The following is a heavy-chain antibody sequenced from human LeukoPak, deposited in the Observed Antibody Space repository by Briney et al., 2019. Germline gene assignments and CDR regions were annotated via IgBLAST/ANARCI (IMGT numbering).Heavy chain of an antibody. CDR1: GGSISSSSYY. J-gene: IGHJ4*02. CDR3: ARRSDNDDSSVGYFDY. V-gene: IGHV4-39*01. D-gene: IGHD3-22*01. CDR2: IYYSGST. Sequence: SETLSLTCTVSGGSISSSSYYWGWIRQPPGKGLEWIGSIYYSGSTYYNPSLRSRVTISVDTSKNQFSLKLSSVTAADTAVYYCARRSDNDDSSVGYFDYWGRGTLVTVSS.